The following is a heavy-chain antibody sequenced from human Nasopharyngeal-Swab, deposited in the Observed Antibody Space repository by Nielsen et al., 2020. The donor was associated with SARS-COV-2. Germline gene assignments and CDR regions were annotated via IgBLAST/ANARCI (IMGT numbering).Heavy chain of an antibody. CDR2: IGAYNGNT. CDR1: GYIFTSYD. D-gene: IGHD3-3*01. CDR3: ARHGVAEDY. J-gene: IGHJ4*02. V-gene: IGHV1-18*01. Sequence: ASVKVSCKASGYIFTSYDISWVRQARGQGPEWMGWIGAYNGNTNYAQKFQDRVTMTTDTSTSTVYMELRSLRSDDTAVYYCARHGVAEDYWGQGTLVTVSS.